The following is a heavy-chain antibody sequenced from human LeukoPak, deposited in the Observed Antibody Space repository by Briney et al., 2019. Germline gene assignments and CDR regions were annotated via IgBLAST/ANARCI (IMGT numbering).Heavy chain of an antibody. CDR1: GFTFSSYS. Sequence: GGSLRLSCVASGFTFSSYSMNWVRQAPGKGLEWVSYISSSSSTIYYADSVKGRFTISRDNAKNSLYLQMNSLRAEDTAVYYCARDKDCSSTSCYTPNDYWGQGTLSPSPQ. J-gene: IGHJ4*02. V-gene: IGHV3-48*01. CDR2: ISSSSSTI. CDR3: ARDKDCSSTSCYTPNDY. D-gene: IGHD2-2*02.